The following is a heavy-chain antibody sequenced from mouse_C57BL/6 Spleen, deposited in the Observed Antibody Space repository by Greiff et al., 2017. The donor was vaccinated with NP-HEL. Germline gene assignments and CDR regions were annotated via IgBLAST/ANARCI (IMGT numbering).Heavy chain of an antibody. CDR3: SPPLSPAMDY. CDR2: IHPNSGST. V-gene: IGHV1-64*01. J-gene: IGHJ4*01. Sequence: QVQLQQPGAELVKPGASVKLSCKASGYTFTSYWMHWVKQRPGQGLEWIGMIHPNSGSTNYNEKFKSKATLTVDKSSSTAYMPLSSLTSEDSAVYCASPPLSPAMDYWGQGTSVTVAS. CDR1: GYTFTSYW.